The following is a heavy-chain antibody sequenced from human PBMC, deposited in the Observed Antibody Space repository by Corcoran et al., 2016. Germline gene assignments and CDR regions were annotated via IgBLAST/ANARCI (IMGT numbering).Heavy chain of an antibody. V-gene: IGHV4-39*01. Sequence: QLQLQESGPGLVKPSETLSLTCTVSGGSISSSSYYWGWIRQPPGKGLEWSGSMYYSGSTYYNPSLKSRVTISVDTSKNQFSLKLSSVTAADTAVYYCGRHEYDSSGYGSWSQGTLVTVSS. D-gene: IGHD3-22*01. CDR3: GRHEYDSSGYGS. J-gene: IGHJ5*02. CDR1: GGSISSSSYY. CDR2: MYYSGST.